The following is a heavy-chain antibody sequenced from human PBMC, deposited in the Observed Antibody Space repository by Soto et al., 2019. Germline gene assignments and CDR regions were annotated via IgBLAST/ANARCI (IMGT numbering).Heavy chain of an antibody. Sequence: ASVKVSCKASGYTFSNYYIHWVRQAPGQGLEWLGIIRPSGGRTEYAQRFQGRVTMTRDTSTSTVYMELNNLRVEDSALYYCARGSTDSYPGSRIFDFWGRGTLVTVSS. D-gene: IGHD3-10*01. CDR2: IRPSGGRT. CDR3: ARGSTDSYPGSRIFDF. V-gene: IGHV1-46*01. J-gene: IGHJ4*02. CDR1: GYTFSNYY.